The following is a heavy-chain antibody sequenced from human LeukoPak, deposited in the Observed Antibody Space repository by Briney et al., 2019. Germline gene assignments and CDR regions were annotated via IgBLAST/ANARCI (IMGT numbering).Heavy chain of an antibody. Sequence: VGSLRLSCAASGFSFSSYAMSWVRQAPGKGLEWVSGISGSGGSTYYADSVNVRLTISRDNSKNTLYLQMNSPRAEDTAVYYCAKAGYYDTRSHFDYWGQGTLVTLSS. D-gene: IGHD3-22*01. CDR3: AKAGYYDTRSHFDY. J-gene: IGHJ4*02. CDR2: ISGSGGST. V-gene: IGHV3-23*01. CDR1: GFSFSSYA.